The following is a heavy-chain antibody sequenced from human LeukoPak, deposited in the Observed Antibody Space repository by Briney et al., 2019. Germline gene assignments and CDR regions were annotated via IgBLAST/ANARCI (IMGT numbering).Heavy chain of an antibody. D-gene: IGHD5-24*01. CDR1: GFTFTSYD. CDR2: ISAGGSTI. V-gene: IGHV3-23*01. J-gene: IGHJ4*02. CDR3: ARDGAWERWTQKLGYFFDY. Sequence: GGSLRLSCEASGFTFTSYDMNWVRQAPGKGLEWVSVISAGGSTIYYADSVKGRFTISRDNSKNTLYLQMSSPRAEDTAVYYCARDGAWERWTQKLGYFFDYWGQGTLVTVSS.